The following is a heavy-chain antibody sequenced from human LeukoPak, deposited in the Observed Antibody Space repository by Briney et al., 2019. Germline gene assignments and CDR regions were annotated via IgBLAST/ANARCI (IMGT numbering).Heavy chain of an antibody. CDR2: INPNSGGT. J-gene: IGHJ4*02. V-gene: IGHV1-2*02. Sequence: ASVKVSCKASGYTFTGYYMHWVRQAPGQGLEWMGWINPNSGGTNYAQKFQGRVTMTRDTSISTAYMELSRLRSDDTAVHYCARDLHVLRYFDWLVGDFDYWGQGTLVTVSS. D-gene: IGHD3-9*01. CDR3: ARDLHVLRYFDWLVGDFDY. CDR1: GYTFTGYY.